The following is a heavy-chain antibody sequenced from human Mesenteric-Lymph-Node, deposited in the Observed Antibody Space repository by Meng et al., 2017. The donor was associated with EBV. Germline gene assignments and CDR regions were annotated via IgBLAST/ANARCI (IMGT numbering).Heavy chain of an antibody. V-gene: IGHV7-4-1*02. CDR1: GDTCSTYS. J-gene: IGHJ2*01. Sequence: QVHVLQSGHGLNNPGASVNVSCKAFGDTCSTYSLNWVRQAPGPGLEWMGWINTNTGNPTYAQDFAGRFVFSLDTSVSTAYLHISSLKAEDTAVYYCARGGNAYTYGYDWYFDLWGRGTLVTVSS. D-gene: IGHD5-18*01. CDR3: ARGGNAYTYGYDWYFDL. CDR2: INTNTGNP.